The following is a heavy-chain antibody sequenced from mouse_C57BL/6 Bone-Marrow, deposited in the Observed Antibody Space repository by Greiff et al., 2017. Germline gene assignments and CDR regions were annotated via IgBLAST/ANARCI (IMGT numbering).Heavy chain of an antibody. V-gene: IGHV1-19*01. Sequence: VQLQQSGPVLVKPGASVKMSCKASGYTFTDYYMNWVKQSHGKSLEWIGVLNPYNGGTSYNQKFKGKATLTVDKSSSTAYMELNRLTSEDSAGDNCDEGGWAAMDYWGQGTSVTVSS. CDR3: DEGGWAAMDY. D-gene: IGHD3-3*01. J-gene: IGHJ4*01. CDR1: GYTFTDYY. CDR2: LNPYNGGT.